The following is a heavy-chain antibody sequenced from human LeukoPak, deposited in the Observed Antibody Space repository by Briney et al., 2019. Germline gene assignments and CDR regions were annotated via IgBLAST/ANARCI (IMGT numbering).Heavy chain of an antibody. V-gene: IGHV3-23*01. J-gene: IGHJ4*02. CDR3: AKVQGRITMIVVDY. CDR1: GFTFSNYA. D-gene: IGHD3-22*01. Sequence: GGSLRLSCAASGFTFSNYAMSWVRQAPGKGLEWVSGISGSGGSIYYADSVKGRFTISRDNSKNTLYLQMNSLRAEDTAVYYCAKVQGRITMIVVDYWGQGTLVTVSS. CDR2: ISGSGGSI.